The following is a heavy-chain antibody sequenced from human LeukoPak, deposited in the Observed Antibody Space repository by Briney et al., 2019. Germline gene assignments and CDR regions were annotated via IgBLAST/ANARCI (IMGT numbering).Heavy chain of an antibody. Sequence: ASVKVSCKASGYTFTSYAMHWVRQAPGQRLEWMGWINAGNGDTKYSQKFQGRVTITRDTSASTAYMELSSLRSEDTAVYYCARDAGWEPYYFDYWGQGTLVTVSS. CDR1: GYTFTSYA. D-gene: IGHD1-26*01. CDR3: ARDAGWEPYYFDY. CDR2: INAGNGDT. J-gene: IGHJ4*02. V-gene: IGHV1-3*01.